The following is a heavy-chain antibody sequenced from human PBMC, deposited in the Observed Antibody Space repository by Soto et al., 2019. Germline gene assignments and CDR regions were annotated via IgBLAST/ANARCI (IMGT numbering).Heavy chain of an antibody. Sequence: ASVKVSCKASGYTFTGYYMHWVRQAPGQGLEWMGWINPNSGGTNYAQKFQGRVAMTRDTSISTAYMELSSLRSEDTAVYYCARVLGQLAPYYYGMDVWGQGTTVTVSS. CDR3: ARVLGQLAPYYYGMDV. D-gene: IGHD6-6*01. V-gene: IGHV1-2*02. J-gene: IGHJ6*02. CDR2: INPNSGGT. CDR1: GYTFTGYY.